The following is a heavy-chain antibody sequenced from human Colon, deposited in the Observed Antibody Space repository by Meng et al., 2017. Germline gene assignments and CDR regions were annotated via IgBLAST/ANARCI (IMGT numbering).Heavy chain of an antibody. V-gene: IGHV4-38-2*02. CDR2: IFHSGTT. CDR1: GYSIGSGYY. D-gene: IGHD3-10*01. J-gene: IGHJ4*02. Sequence: GSLRLSCTAPGYSIGSGYYWGWIRQPPGKGLEWIGSIFHSGTTYYNPSLNTRVTMSVDTSKNQFSLKLSSATAADTAVYYCVRESTSIAGSPPHYWGQGPLVTVSS. CDR3: VRESTSIAGSPPHY.